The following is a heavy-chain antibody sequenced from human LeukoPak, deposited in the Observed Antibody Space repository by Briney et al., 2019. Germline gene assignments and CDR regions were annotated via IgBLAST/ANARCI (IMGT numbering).Heavy chain of an antibody. J-gene: IGHJ6*03. CDR2: INHSGST. CDR3: ALPYYYYMDV. CDR1: GGTFSGYY. V-gene: IGHV4-34*08. Sequence: SETLSLTCAVYGGTFSGYYWSWIRQPPGKGLEWIGEINHSGSTNYNPFLKSRVTISVDTSKNQFSLKLSSVTAADTAVYYCALPYYYYMDVWGKGTTVTISS.